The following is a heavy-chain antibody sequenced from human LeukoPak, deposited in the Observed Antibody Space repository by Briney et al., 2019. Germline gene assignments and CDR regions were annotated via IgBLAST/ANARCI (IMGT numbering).Heavy chain of an antibody. CDR3: AREGTIGTMIVVPEVLDI. V-gene: IGHV4-39*07. Sequence: SETLSLTCTVSGGSISSDNYYWGWIRQPPGKGLEWIGSIYYSGSTYYNPSLKSRVTISVDTSKNQFSLKLSSVTAADTAVYYCAREGTIGTMIVVPEVLDIWGQGTMVTVSS. D-gene: IGHD3-22*01. J-gene: IGHJ3*02. CDR1: GGSISSDNYY. CDR2: IYYSGST.